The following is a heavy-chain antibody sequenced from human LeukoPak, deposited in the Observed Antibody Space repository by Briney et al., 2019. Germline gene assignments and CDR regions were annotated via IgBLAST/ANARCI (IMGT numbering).Heavy chain of an antibody. CDR1: GYTFTGYY. D-gene: IGHD5-18*01. Sequence: GASVKVSCKASGYTFTGYYMHWVRQAPGQGLEWMGWINPNSGGTNYAQRFQGWVTMTRDTSISTAYMELSRLRSDDTAVYYCAREEFVDTAMVRSYGMDVWGQGTTVTVSS. V-gene: IGHV1-2*04. CDR2: INPNSGGT. CDR3: AREEFVDTAMVRSYGMDV. J-gene: IGHJ6*02.